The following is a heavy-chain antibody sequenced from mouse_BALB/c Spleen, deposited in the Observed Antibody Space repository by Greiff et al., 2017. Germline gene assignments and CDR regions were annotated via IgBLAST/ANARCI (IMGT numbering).Heavy chain of an antibody. V-gene: IGHV5-6-4*01. CDR2: ISSGGSYT. CDR1: GFTFSSYT. J-gene: IGHJ3*01. Sequence: DVMLVESGGGLVKPGGSLKLSCAASGFTFSSYTMSWVRQTPEKRLEWVATISSGGSYTYYPDSVKGRFTISRDNAKNTLYLQMSSLKSEDTAMYYCTRDFHGNPAWFAYWGQGTLVTVSA. CDR3: TRDFHGNPAWFAY. D-gene: IGHD2-1*01.